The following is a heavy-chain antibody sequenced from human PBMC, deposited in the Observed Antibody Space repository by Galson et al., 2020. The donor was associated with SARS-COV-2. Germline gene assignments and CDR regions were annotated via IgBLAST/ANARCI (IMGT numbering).Heavy chain of an antibody. V-gene: IGHV1-2*02. CDR2: INPNSGGT. CDR3: ARDIMPTGLFDH. J-gene: IGHJ4*02. D-gene: IGHD3-16*01. Sequence: QGLEWMGWINPNSGGTNYAQKFQGRVTMTRDTSISIAYMELSRLRSDDTAVYYCARDIMPTGLFDHWGQGALVTVSS.